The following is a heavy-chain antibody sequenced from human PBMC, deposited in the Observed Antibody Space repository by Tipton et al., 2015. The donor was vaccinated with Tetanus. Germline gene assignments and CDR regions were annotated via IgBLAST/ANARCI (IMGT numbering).Heavy chain of an antibody. J-gene: IGHJ6*02. CDR2: INHSGST. D-gene: IGHD5-18*01. V-gene: IGHV4-34*01. CDR3: SRLSWDSYVPQVYYYYYGMDV. CDR1: GGSFSGYY. Sequence: TLSLTCAVYGGSFSGYYWSWIRQPPGKGLEWIGEINHSGSTNYNPSLKSRVTISVDTSKNHFSLKLSSVTAADTAVYYCSRLSWDSYVPQVYYYYYGMDVWGQGTTVTVSS.